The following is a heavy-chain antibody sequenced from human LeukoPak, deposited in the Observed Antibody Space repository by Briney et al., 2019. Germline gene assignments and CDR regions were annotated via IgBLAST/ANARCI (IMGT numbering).Heavy chain of an antibody. CDR2: IHYTGRA. D-gene: IGHD4-17*01. CDR1: GGSISSTTYY. V-gene: IGHV4-39*01. J-gene: IGHJ3*02. Sequence: SETLSPTCSVFGGSISSTTYYWVWIRQPPGKGLECIASIHYTGRAYYNPSLKSRATISADTSKNHFSLKLSSVTAADTAVYYCARHFDNGDYKKTFDIWGQGTMVTVSS. CDR3: ARHFDNGDYKKTFDI.